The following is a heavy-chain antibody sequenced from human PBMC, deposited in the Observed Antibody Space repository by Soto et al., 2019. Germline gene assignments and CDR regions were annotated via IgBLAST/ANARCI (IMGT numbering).Heavy chain of an antibody. CDR1: GGHFSSYA. Sequence: SVKISSKASGGHFSSYAISWVRQAPGQGLEWMGGIIPIFGTANYAQKFQGRVTITADKSTSTAYMELSSLRSEDTAVYYCASYYYDSSGYYPVLAPWRQLTLVT. V-gene: IGHV1-69*06. D-gene: IGHD3-22*01. CDR2: IIPIFGTA. CDR3: ASYYYDSSGYYPVLAP. J-gene: IGHJ5*02.